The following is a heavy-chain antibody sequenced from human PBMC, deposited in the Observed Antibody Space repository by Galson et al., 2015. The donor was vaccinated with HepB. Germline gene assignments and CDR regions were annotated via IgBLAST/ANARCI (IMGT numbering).Heavy chain of an antibody. Sequence: SLRLSCAASGFTFSSYAMSWVRQAPGKGLEWVSAISGSGGSTYYADSVKGRFTISRDNSKNTLYLQMNSLRAEDTAVYYCAKDHGAGGELPPVGAFDIWGQGTMVTVSS. CDR2: ISGSGGST. D-gene: IGHD1-26*01. V-gene: IGHV3-23*01. J-gene: IGHJ3*02. CDR1: GFTFSSYA. CDR3: AKDHGAGGELPPVGAFDI.